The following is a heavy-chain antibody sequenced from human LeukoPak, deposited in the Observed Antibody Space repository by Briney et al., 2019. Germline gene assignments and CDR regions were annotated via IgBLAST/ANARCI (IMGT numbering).Heavy chain of an antibody. V-gene: IGHV1-69*13. D-gene: IGHD3-10*01. CDR2: IIPIFGTA. J-gene: IGHJ6*03. CDR1: GGTFSSYA. CDR3: ARDSMVQGGAYYYYYMDV. Sequence: ASVKVSCKASGGTFSSYAISWVRQAPGQGLEWMGGIIPIFGTANYAQKFQGRVTITADESTSTAYMELSSLRSEDTAVYYCARDSMVQGGAYYYYYMDVWGKGTTVTISS.